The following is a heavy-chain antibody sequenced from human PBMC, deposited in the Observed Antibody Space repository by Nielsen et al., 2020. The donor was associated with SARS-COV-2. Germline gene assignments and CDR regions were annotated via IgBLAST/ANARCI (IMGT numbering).Heavy chain of an antibody. CDR1: GYTFTGYY. D-gene: IGHD6-13*01. CDR2: INPNSGGT. Sequence: ASVKVSCKASGYTFTGYYMHWVRQAPGQGLEWMGWINPNSGGTNYAQKFQGRVTMTRDTSISTAYMELSRLRSDDTAVYYCAREEGPPIAAAGTADLDYGMDVWGQGTTVTVSS. V-gene: IGHV1-2*02. J-gene: IGHJ6*02. CDR3: AREEGPPIAAAGTADLDYGMDV.